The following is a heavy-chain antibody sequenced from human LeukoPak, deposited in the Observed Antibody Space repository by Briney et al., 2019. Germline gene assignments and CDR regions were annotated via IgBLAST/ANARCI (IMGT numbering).Heavy chain of an antibody. V-gene: IGHV3-48*01. CDR1: GFTFSGYN. CDR2: ITRSTNTI. Sequence: GGSLRLSCAASGFTFSGYNMNWVRQAPGKGLEWVSHITRSTNTIYYAESVKGRFTISRDNAKNSLYLQMNSLRAEDTAVYYCARDRRGTWISDFWGQGTLVTVSS. CDR3: ARDRRGTWISDF. J-gene: IGHJ4*02. D-gene: IGHD5-12*01.